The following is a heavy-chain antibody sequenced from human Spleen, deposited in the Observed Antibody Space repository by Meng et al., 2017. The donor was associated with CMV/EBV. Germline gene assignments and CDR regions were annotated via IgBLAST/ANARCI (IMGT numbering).Heavy chain of an antibody. CDR1: GYTFTSYG. V-gene: IGHV1-18*01. CDR3: ARPSGPDYYYAMDV. CDR2: ISAYNGNT. Sequence: ASVKVSCKASGYTFTSYGISWVRQAPGQGLEWMGWISAYNGNTNYAQKLQGRVTMTTDTSTSTAYMELRSLRSDDTAVYYCARPSGPDYYYAMDVWGHGTTVTVSS. J-gene: IGHJ6*02. D-gene: IGHD2-15*01.